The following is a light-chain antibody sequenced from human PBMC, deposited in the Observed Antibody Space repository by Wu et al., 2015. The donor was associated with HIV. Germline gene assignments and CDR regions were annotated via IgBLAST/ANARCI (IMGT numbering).Light chain of an antibody. J-gene: IGKJ2*03. CDR1: QSVSTN. V-gene: IGKV3-15*01. CDR2: GAS. Sequence: EIVMTQSPATLSVFPGERATLSCRASQSVSTNLAWYQQKPGQAPRLLIYGASTRATGIPARFSGSGSGTEFTLTISSLQSEDFAVYHCQQYNNWPPYSFGQGTKLEIK. CDR3: QQYNNWPPYS.